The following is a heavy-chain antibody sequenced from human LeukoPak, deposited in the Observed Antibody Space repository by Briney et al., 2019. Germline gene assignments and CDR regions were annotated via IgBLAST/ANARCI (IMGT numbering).Heavy chain of an antibody. Sequence: GGSLRLSCAASGFTFGNYAMSWVRQAPGKGLEWVSYISSSGSTIYYADSVKGRFTISRDNAKNSLYLQMNSLRAEDTAVYYCARDTPGVGGDYWGQGTLVTVSS. CDR3: ARDTPGVGGDY. CDR2: ISSSGSTI. J-gene: IGHJ4*02. V-gene: IGHV3-11*01. CDR1: GFTFGNYA. D-gene: IGHD3-10*01.